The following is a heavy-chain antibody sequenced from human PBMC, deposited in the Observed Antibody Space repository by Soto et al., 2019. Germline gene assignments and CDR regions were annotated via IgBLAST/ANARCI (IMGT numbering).Heavy chain of an antibody. CDR3: AKDPAPFREVIATFDY. Sequence: EVQLLESGGGLVQPGGSLRLSCAASGFTFSSYAMSWVRQAPGKGLEWVSAISGSGGSTYYADSVKGRFTISRDNSKNTLYLQMNSLRAEDTAVYYCAKDPAPFREVIATFDYWGQGTLVTVSS. CDR2: ISGSGGST. J-gene: IGHJ4*02. D-gene: IGHD2-21*01. CDR1: GFTFSSYA. V-gene: IGHV3-23*01.